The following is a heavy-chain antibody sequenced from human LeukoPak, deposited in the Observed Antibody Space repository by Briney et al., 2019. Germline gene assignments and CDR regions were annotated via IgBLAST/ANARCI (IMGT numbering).Heavy chain of an antibody. D-gene: IGHD5-12*01. V-gene: IGHV3-48*03. CDR2: ITSGSGDTT. J-gene: IGHJ4*02. CDR1: GFTFRHYE. Sequence: GGSLRLSCAASGFTFRHYEMTWVRQAPGKGLEWLSFITSGSGDTTYYADSVKGRFTISRDNDKNSLSPQMNSLRAEDTAIYYCAKLFGSGYHFFHFWGQGTLVTVSS. CDR3: AKLFGSGYHFFHF.